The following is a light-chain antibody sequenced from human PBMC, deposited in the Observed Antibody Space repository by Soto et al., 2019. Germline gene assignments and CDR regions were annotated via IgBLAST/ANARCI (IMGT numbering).Light chain of an antibody. CDR1: SSNIGAGYD. V-gene: IGLV1-40*01. Sequence: QSVLTQPPSVSGAPGQRVTISCTGSSSNIGAGYDVHWYQQLPGTAPKLLIYGNSNRPSGVPDRFSGSKSGTSASLAITGLQAEDEADYYCQSYDSSLGVFXTGTKVTVL. CDR2: GNS. J-gene: IGLJ1*01. CDR3: QSYDSSLGV.